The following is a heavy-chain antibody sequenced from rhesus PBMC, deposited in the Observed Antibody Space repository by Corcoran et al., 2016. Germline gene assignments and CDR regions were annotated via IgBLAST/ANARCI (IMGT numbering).Heavy chain of an antibody. J-gene: IGHJ4*01. CDR3: TYFDC. Sequence: EVQLVESGGGLVQPGGSRRTSCAASGFTFSNYWMSWVRKAPGKGRDWVGRNKNKADGGTAAYAEYVKGRFTIPRDDSTTTMYLQMNRLAAEDRAVYYCTYFDCCGQGVLLTVSS. CDR1: GFTFSNYW. CDR2: NKNKADGGTA. V-gene: IGHV3-16*02.